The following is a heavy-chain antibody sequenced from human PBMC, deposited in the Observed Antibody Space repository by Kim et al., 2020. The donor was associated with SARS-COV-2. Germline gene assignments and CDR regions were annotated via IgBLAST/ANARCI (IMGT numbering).Heavy chain of an antibody. D-gene: IGHD3-3*01. CDR2: IKSKTDGGTT. J-gene: IGHJ4*02. CDR1: GFTFSNAW. CDR3: TTDLGEGFLEWLSPGADY. V-gene: IGHV3-15*01. Sequence: GGSLRLSCAASGFTFSNAWMSWVRQAPGKGLEWVGRIKSKTDGGTTDYAAPVKGRFTISRDDSKNTLYLQMNSLKTEDTAVYYCTTDLGEGFLEWLSPGADYWGQGTLVTVSS.